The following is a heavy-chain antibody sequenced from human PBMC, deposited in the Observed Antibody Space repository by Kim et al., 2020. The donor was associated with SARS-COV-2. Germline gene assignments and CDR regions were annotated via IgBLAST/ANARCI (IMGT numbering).Heavy chain of an antibody. Sequence: GGSLRLSCTASGFTFGDYAMTWVRQAPGRGLEWVGSIGNTAHDETTDYAASVRGRFTISRDDSKSIAYLQMNSLKTEDTAVYYCTRDLQYCIYKSCYGLGYWGQGTLVTVSS. CDR3: TRDLQYCIYKSCYGLGY. CDR1: GFTFGDYA. V-gene: IGHV3-49*04. D-gene: IGHD2-2*01. CDR2: IGNTAHDETT. J-gene: IGHJ4*02.